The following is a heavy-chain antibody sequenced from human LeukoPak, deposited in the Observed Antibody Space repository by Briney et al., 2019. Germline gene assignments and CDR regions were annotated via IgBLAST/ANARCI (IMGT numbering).Heavy chain of an antibody. J-gene: IGHJ4*02. CDR1: GGSFSGYY. Sequence: PSETLSLTCAVYGGSFSGYYWSWIRQPPGKGLEWIGEINHSGSTNYNPSLKSRVTISVDTSKNQFSLKLSSVTAADTAVYYCARVGVVTRLFDYRGQGTLVTVSS. D-gene: IGHD2-21*02. CDR3: ARVGVVTRLFDY. V-gene: IGHV4-34*01. CDR2: INHSGST.